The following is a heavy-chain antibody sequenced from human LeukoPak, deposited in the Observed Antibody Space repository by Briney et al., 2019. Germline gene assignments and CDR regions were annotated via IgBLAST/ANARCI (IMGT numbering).Heavy chain of an antibody. CDR3: ARSSGYSSGWYDY. CDR1: GFTFSSYW. V-gene: IGHV3-74*01. Sequence: GGSLRLSCAASGFTFSSYWMHWVRQAPGKGLGWVSRINSDGSSTSYADSVKGRFTISRDNAKNTLYLQMNSLRAEDTAVYYCARSSGYSSGWYDYWGQGTLVTVSS. CDR2: INSDGSST. J-gene: IGHJ4*02. D-gene: IGHD6-19*01.